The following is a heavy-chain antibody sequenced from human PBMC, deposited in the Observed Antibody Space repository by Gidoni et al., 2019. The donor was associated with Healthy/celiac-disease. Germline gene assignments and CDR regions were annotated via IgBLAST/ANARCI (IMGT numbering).Heavy chain of an antibody. CDR3: ARGYSYGECFDY. J-gene: IGHJ4*02. CDR1: GSTFSSYS. Sequence: EVQLVESGGGLVQHGGSLRLPGAASGSTFSSYSMNWVRQAPGKGLEWVSYISSSSSTIYYADSVKGRFTISRDNAKNSLYLQMNSLRDEDTAVYYCARGYSYGECFDYWGQGTLVTVSS. CDR2: ISSSSSTI. D-gene: IGHD5-18*01. V-gene: IGHV3-48*02.